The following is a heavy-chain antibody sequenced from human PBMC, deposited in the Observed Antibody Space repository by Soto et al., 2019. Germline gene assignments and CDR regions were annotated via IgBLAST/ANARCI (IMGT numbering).Heavy chain of an antibody. D-gene: IGHD5-12*01. CDR2: INAGNGNT. Sequence: ASVKVSCKASGYIFTTYSMHWVRQAPGQRLEWMGWINAGNGNTKYSQKFQGRVTITRDTSASTAYMELRSLRSDDTAVYYCARDNGYESDYWGQGTLVTVSS. CDR3: ARDNGYESDY. V-gene: IGHV1-3*01. J-gene: IGHJ4*02. CDR1: GYIFTTYS.